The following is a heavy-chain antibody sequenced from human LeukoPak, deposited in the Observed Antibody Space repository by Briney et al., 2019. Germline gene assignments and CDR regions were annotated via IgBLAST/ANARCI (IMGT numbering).Heavy chain of an antibody. CDR1: GFTFTGYN. V-gene: IGHV1-2*02. CDR2: ISPNTGDT. Sequence: ASVKVSCKASGFTFTGYNMHWVRQAPGQGLEWMGWISPNTGDTNYAQKFQGRVTMTSDTSISTAYMELSKLRSDDTALYYCSRALYSGSYYYFDSWGQGTLVTVSS. D-gene: IGHD1-26*01. CDR3: SRALYSGSYYYFDS. J-gene: IGHJ4*02.